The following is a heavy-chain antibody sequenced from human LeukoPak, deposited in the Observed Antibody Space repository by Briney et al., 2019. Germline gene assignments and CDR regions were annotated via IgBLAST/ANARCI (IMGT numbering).Heavy chain of an antibody. Sequence: SETLSLTCTVSGGSISSSSYYWGWIRQPPGKGLEWIGSIYYSGSTYYNPSLKSRVTISVDTSKNQFSLKLSSVTAADTAVYYSARHSWGDYYYGMDVWGQGTTVTVSS. J-gene: IGHJ6*02. CDR3: ARHSWGDYYYGMDV. CDR2: IYYSGST. V-gene: IGHV4-39*01. D-gene: IGHD7-27*01. CDR1: GGSISSSSYY.